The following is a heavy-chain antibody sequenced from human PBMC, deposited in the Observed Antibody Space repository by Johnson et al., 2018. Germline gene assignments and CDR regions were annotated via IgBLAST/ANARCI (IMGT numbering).Heavy chain of an antibody. D-gene: IGHD1-26*01. Sequence: QVQLVQAGGGVVQPGRSLRLSCSASGFTFNTYAMHWVRQAPGKGLDWVAVIWYDASNQYYADSVKGRFTIPRDNSKNALYLEMNSLRVGDTAGYYFATHPPGSYRVNDAFEMGGQGTMVTVSS. V-gene: IGHV3-33*01. CDR2: IWYDASNQ. CDR1: GFTFNTYA. CDR3: ATHPPGSYRVNDAFEM. J-gene: IGHJ3*02.